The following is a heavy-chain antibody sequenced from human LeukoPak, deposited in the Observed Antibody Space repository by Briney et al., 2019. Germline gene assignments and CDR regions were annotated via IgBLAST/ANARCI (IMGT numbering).Heavy chain of an antibody. D-gene: IGHD3-22*01. Sequence: SETLSLTCTVSGGSISSSSYYWGWIRQPPGKGLEWIGSIYYSGSTYYNPSLKSRVTISVDTSKNQFSLKLSSVTAADTAVYYCARAPYHYYGSSGYPFYFDYWGQGTLVTVSS. CDR2: IYYSGST. CDR3: ARAPYHYYGSSGYPFYFDY. V-gene: IGHV4-39*01. J-gene: IGHJ4*02. CDR1: GGSISSSSYY.